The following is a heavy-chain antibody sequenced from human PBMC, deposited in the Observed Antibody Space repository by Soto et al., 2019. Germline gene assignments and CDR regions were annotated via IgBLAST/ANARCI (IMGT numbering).Heavy chain of an antibody. CDR1: GFTFSDSA. D-gene: IGHD3-16*01. V-gene: IGHV3-23*01. CDR3: AKGRVWANSPSYFDC. J-gene: IGHJ4*02. Sequence: EVQLLESGGGLVQPGGSLRLSCAASGFTFSDSATSWVRQAPGKGLEWVSTLSASGATYYPDSLKGRFTISRDHSKNMLYLQVNSLRAEDTAVYYCAKGRVWANSPSYFDCWGQGTLVTVSS. CDR2: LSASGAT.